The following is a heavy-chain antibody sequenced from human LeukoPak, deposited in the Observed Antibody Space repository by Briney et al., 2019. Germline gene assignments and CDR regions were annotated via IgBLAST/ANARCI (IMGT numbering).Heavy chain of an antibody. CDR1: GFTFSTYS. CDR2: IISTSSTI. Sequence: GGSLRLSCAASGFTFSTYSMNWVRQAPGEGLEWVSYIISTSSTIYYADSVKGRFTISRDNAKNSLYLQMNSLRDEDTAVYYCVGGRSFDYWGQGTLVTVSS. CDR3: VGGRSFDY. J-gene: IGHJ4*02. V-gene: IGHV3-48*02. D-gene: IGHD3-16*01.